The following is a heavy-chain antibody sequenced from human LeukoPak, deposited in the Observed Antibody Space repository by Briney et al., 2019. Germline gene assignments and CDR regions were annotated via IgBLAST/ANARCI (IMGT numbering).Heavy chain of an antibody. J-gene: IGHJ4*02. CDR2: ISPYNGNT. Sequence: AASVKVSCKASGYDFTCVGINWVRRAPGQGLEWMGWISPYNGNTRYAQKFQGRVAMTTDTSTTTAYMELRGLRFNDTAVYYCARAGPGSGWYFDYWGQGTLVTVSS. D-gene: IGHD6-19*01. V-gene: IGHV1-18*01. CDR1: GYDFTCVG. CDR3: ARAGPGSGWYFDY.